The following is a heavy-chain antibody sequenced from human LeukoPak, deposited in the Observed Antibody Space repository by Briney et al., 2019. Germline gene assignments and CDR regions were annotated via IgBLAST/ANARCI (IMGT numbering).Heavy chain of an antibody. Sequence: PSETLSLTCTVSGGSISSYYWSWIRQPPGKGLEWIGYIYYSGSTNYNPSLKSRVTISVDTSKNQFSLKLSSVTAADTAVYYCARHSVRSWWYFDLWGRGTLVTASS. D-gene: IGHD4-17*01. CDR2: IYYSGST. CDR1: GGSISSYY. CDR3: ARHSVRSWWYFDL. J-gene: IGHJ2*01. V-gene: IGHV4-59*08.